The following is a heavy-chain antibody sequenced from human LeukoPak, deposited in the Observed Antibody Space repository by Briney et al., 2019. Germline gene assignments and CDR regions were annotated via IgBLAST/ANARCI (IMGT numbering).Heavy chain of an antibody. J-gene: IGHJ5*02. CDR3: ARHKTYYDSSGYRPRWFDP. CDR1: GYSFTSYW. D-gene: IGHD3-22*01. V-gene: IGHV5-51*01. CDR2: IYPGDSDT. Sequence: GESLKISCKGSGYSFTSYWIGWVRQMPGKGLGWVGIIYPGDSDTRYSPSFQGQVTLAADKSISNAYLQWSSLKATDTAMYYCARHKTYYDSSGYRPRWFDPWGQGTLVTVSS.